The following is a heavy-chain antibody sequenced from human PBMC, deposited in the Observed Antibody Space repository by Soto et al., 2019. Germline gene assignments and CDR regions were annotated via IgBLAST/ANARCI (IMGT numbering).Heavy chain of an antibody. CDR1: GDSINSYY. Sequence: QVHLQESGPGLVKPSETLSLTCSVSGDSINSYYWNWIRQPPGKGLEWIGYIYYTGNTNYNPSLKSRVIISLDMSKNQFSLSLSSVTAADTAVYYCVRSGNNWFDPWGQGTLVTVSS. V-gene: IGHV4-59*01. CDR3: VRSGNNWFDP. CDR2: IYYTGNT. J-gene: IGHJ5*02.